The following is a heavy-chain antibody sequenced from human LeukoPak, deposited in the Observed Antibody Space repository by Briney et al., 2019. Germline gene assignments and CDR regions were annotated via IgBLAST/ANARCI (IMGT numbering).Heavy chain of an antibody. J-gene: IGHJ4*02. V-gene: IGHV1-69*05. CDR2: IIPIFGTA. D-gene: IGHD6-19*01. Sequence: GASVKVSCKASGGTFSSYAISWVRQAPGQGLEWMGGIIPIFGTANYAQKFQGRVTITTDESTSTAYMELSSLRSEDTAVYYCASHTVADNLGLFDYWGQGTLVTVSS. CDR1: GGTFSSYA. CDR3: ASHTVADNLGLFDY.